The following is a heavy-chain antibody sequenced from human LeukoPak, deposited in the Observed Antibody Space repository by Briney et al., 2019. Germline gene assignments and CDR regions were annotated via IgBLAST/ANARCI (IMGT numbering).Heavy chain of an antibody. D-gene: IGHD6-25*01. Sequence: SETLSLTCAVYGGSFSGYYWSWIRQPPEKGLEWIGEINHSGSTNYNPSLKSRVTISVDTSKNQFSLKLSSVTAADTAVYYCARGSGYYYYYGMDVWGQGTTVTVSS. CDR1: GGSFSGYY. CDR2: INHSGST. CDR3: ARGSGYYYYYGMDV. J-gene: IGHJ6*02. V-gene: IGHV4-34*01.